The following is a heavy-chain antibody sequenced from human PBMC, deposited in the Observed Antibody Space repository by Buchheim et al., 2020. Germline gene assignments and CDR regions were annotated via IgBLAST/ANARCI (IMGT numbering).Heavy chain of an antibody. Sequence: QVQLQESGPGLVKPSETLSLTCTVSGGSIRSYYWSWIRQSPGKGLEWIGYIYYTGSSNYNLSFKSRVTMSVDTSKNQFSLRLSSLTAADTSVYYCARHRTYTDWYFDLWGRGTL. V-gene: IGHV4-59*08. CDR3: ARHRTYTDWYFDL. J-gene: IGHJ2*01. D-gene: IGHD4-11*01. CDR2: IYYTGSS. CDR1: GGSIRSYY.